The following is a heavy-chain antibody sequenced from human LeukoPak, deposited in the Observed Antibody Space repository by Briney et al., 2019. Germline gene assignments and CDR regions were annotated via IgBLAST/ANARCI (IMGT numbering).Heavy chain of an antibody. V-gene: IGHV3-30*18. CDR1: GFTFSSYG. CDR2: ISYDGSNK. D-gene: IGHD3-16*02. J-gene: IGHJ4*02. CDR3: AKDYDYVWGSYLATPFDY. Sequence: GRSLRLSCAASGFTFSSYGMHWVRQAPGKGLEWVAVISYDGSNKYYADSVKGRFTISRDNSKNTLYLQMNSLRAEDTAVYYCAKDYDYVWGSYLATPFDYWGQGTLVTVSS.